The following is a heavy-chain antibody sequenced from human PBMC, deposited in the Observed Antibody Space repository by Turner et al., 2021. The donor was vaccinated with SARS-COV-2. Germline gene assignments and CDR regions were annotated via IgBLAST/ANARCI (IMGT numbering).Heavy chain of an antibody. D-gene: IGHD3-3*01. V-gene: IGHV3-7*01. CDR2: IKQDGSEK. J-gene: IGHJ4*02. CDR3: ATRPADERYYGVFDY. CDR1: GFTFSSHW. Sequence: EVQLVESGGGLVQPGGSLRLSCAAPGFTFSSHWMSWVRQAPGKGLEWVANIKQDGSEKDCVDSVRGRFTISRDNDLQMNSLRVEDTAVYYCATRPADERYYGVFDYWGQGSLVTVSS.